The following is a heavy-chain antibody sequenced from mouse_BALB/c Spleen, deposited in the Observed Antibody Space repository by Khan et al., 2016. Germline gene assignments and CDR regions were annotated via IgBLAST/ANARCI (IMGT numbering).Heavy chain of an antibody. Sequence: VQLQQSGAELVKPGASVKVSCTASGFNIKDTYMHWVKQRPEQGLEWIGKIDPANGHSKYDPKFQGRATITADTSSNTATLQLNTLTSEDTAVYYCARSGDDLYYDVMDYWGQGTSVTVSS. CDR2: IDPANGHS. CDR3: ARSGDDLYYDVMDY. J-gene: IGHJ4*01. V-gene: IGHV14-3*02. CDR1: GFNIKDTY. D-gene: IGHD2-2*01.